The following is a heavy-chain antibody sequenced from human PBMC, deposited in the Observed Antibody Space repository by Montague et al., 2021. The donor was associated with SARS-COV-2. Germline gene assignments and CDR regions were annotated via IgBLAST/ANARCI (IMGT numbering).Heavy chain of an antibody. J-gene: IGHJ6*02. Sequence: SLRLSCAASRFTFSDFWMNWVRQAPGKGLEWVADIKHDGSETSYVDSVKGRFTISRDNAKNSLYLQMNSLRAEDTAVYYCARGSTGWYAIFGHYGMDVWGQGTPVTVSS. D-gene: IGHD6-19*01. CDR3: ARGSTGWYAIFGHYGMDV. CDR1: RFTFSDFW. CDR2: IKHDGSET. V-gene: IGHV3-7*01.